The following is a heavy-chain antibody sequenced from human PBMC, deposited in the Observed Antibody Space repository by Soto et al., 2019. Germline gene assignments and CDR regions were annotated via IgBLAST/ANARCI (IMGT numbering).Heavy chain of an antibody. V-gene: IGHV3-23*01. CDR3: AKGARTWLGSCSGGSCYSEWDH. D-gene: IGHD2-15*01. Sequence: EVQLLESGGGLEQPGGSLRLSCAVSGFTFSSYAMNWVRQAQGKGLEWVSAISGNGGSTFYADSVKGRFTISRDNSKNTLFLQMNSLRAEDTAVYYCAKGARTWLGSCSGGSCYSEWDHWGQGTLGTVSS. J-gene: IGHJ4*02. CDR1: GFTFSSYA. CDR2: ISGNGGST.